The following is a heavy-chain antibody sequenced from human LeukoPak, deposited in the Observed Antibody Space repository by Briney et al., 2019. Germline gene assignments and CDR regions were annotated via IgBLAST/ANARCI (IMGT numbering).Heavy chain of an antibody. J-gene: IGHJ4*02. CDR2: IYTSGGP. CDR1: GDSISSYY. CDR3: ARDSGSGGWLIDY. Sequence: SETLSLTCTVSGDSISSYYWNWIRQPAGKALQWIGRIYTSGGPNYNPSLKSRVTMSVDTSKNQFSLKLTSVTAADTAVYYCARDSGSGGWLIDYWGQGTLVTVSS. D-gene: IGHD6-19*01. V-gene: IGHV4-4*07.